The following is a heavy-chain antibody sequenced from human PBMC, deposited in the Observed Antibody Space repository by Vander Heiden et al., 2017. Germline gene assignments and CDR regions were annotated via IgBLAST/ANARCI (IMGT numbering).Heavy chain of an antibody. V-gene: IGHV4-30-4*01. CDR2: IYYSGST. CDR3: ARSPGGITCGGLIVTYFDY. CDR1: GRSITGGDYY. J-gene: IGHJ4*02. D-gene: IGHD3-16*02. Sequence: QVQLLESVPGLVKPSQTLSLTSTVLGRSITGGDYYGSWIRQPPGKGREWIGYIYYSGSTFYNPSLTSRVTISLDTSKNQFSLRLSSVTAADTAVYYCARSPGGITCGGLIVTYFDYWGQGPLVTVSS.